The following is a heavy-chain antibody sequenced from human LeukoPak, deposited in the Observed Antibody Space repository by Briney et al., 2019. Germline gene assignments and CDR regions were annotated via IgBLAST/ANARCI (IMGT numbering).Heavy chain of an antibody. Sequence: ASVKVSCKASGYTFTGYYMHWVRQAPGQGLEWMGWINPNSGGTNYAQKFQGRVTMTRDTSISTAYMELSRLRSDDTAVYYCARGYYYDSSGYYGGSLSLDYWGQGTLVTVSS. CDR2: INPNSGGT. D-gene: IGHD3-22*01. CDR3: ARGYYYDSSGYYGGSLSLDY. J-gene: IGHJ4*02. CDR1: GYTFTGYY. V-gene: IGHV1-2*02.